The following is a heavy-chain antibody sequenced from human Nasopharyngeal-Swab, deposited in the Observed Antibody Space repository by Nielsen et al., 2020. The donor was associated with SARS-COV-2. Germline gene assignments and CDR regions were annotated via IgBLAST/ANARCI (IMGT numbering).Heavy chain of an antibody. Sequence: SVKVSCKASGFTFTNSAVQWVRQARGQRLEWIGWIVVGSGNTNYAQKFQERVTITRDMSTSTAYMELSSLRSEDAAVYYCAADSTRDDYGGNGVDYFDYWGQGTLVTVSS. CDR3: AADSTRDDYGGNGVDYFDY. D-gene: IGHD4-23*01. J-gene: IGHJ4*02. CDR2: IVVGSGNT. V-gene: IGHV1-58*01. CDR1: GFTFTNSA.